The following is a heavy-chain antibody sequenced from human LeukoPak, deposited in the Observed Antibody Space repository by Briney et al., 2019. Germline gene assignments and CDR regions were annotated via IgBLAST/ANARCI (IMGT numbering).Heavy chain of an antibody. CDR2: IWYDGGNK. V-gene: IGHV3-33*01. D-gene: IGHD4-11*01. J-gene: IGHJ4*02. CDR3: ARTYSNYVIDY. Sequence: HPGGSLRLSCAASGFTFSSYGMHWVRQAPGKGLEWVAVIWYDGGNKYYADSVKGRFTISRDNSKNTLYLQMNSLRAEDTAVYYCARTYSNYVIDYWGQGTLVTVSS. CDR1: GFTFSSYG.